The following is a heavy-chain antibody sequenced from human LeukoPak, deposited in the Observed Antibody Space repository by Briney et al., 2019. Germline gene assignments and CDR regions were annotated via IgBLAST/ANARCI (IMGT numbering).Heavy chain of an antibody. V-gene: IGHV3-21*01. CDR1: GFTFSSYS. J-gene: IGHJ4*02. Sequence: GGSLRLSCAASGFTFSSYSMNWVRQAPGKGLEWVSSISSSSYIYYADSVKGRFTISRDNAKNSLYLQMNSLRAEDTAVYYCARLTYDSSGYYYLVDYWGQGTLVTVSS. D-gene: IGHD3-22*01. CDR3: ARLTYDSSGYYYLVDY. CDR2: ISSSSYI.